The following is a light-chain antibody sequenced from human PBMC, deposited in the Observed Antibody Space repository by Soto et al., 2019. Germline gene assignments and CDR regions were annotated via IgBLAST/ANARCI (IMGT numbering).Light chain of an antibody. V-gene: IGKV4-1*01. J-gene: IGKJ1*01. CDR1: QSILDRSKNKYY. CDR2: WAS. Sequence: DIVMTQSPDSLAVSLGERATFNCKSSQSILDRSKNKYYLAWYQQKSGQPPKLLIYWASLRESGVPDRFTGSGSGTDFTLTISSLPAEDVAVYYCQQYFTSPWTFGQGTKVEI. CDR3: QQYFTSPWT.